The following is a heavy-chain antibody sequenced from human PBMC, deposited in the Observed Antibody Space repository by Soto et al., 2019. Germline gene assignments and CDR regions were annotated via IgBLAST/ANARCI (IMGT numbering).Heavy chain of an antibody. D-gene: IGHD3-9*01. CDR2: IIPIFGTA. V-gene: IGHV1-69*06. J-gene: IGHJ4*02. Sequence: GASVKVSCKASGGTFSSYAISWVRQAPGQGLEWMGGIIPIFGTANYAQKFQGRVTITADKSTSTAYMELSSLRSEDTAVYYCAREVYFDSTPDAGDYWGQGTLGTVSS. CDR3: AREVYFDSTPDAGDY. CDR1: GGTFSSYA.